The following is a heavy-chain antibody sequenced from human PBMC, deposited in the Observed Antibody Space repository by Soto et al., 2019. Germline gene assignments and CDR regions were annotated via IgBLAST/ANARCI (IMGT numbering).Heavy chain of an antibody. V-gene: IGHV3-30-3*01. CDR1: GFTFSSYA. D-gene: IGHD3-10*01. J-gene: IGHJ6*02. Sequence: QVQLVESGGGVVQPGRSLRLSCAASGFTFSSYAMHWVRQAPGKGLEWVAVISYDGSNKYYADSVKGRFTISRDNSKNTLYLQMNSLRAEDTAVYYCARGDHPYGSGSYYNVHRYYGMDVWGQGTTVTVSS. CDR2: ISYDGSNK. CDR3: ARGDHPYGSGSYYNVHRYYGMDV.